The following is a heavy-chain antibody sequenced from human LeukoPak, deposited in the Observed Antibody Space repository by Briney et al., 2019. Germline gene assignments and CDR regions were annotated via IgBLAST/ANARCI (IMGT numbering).Heavy chain of an antibody. CDR2: INHSGST. CDR1: GGSFSGYY. V-gene: IGHV4-34*01. CDR3: AGERNGYNPD. D-gene: IGHD5-24*01. Sequence: PLETLSLTCAVYGGSFSGYYWSWIRQPPGKGLEWIGEINHSGSTNYNPSLKSRVTISVDTSKNQFSLKLSSVNAADTAVYYCAGERNGYNPDWGQGTLVTVSS. J-gene: IGHJ4*02.